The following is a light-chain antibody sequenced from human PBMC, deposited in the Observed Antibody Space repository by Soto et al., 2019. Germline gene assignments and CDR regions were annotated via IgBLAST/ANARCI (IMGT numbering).Light chain of an antibody. Sequence: DIVLTQSPATLSLSLGERATLTCRASQSVSSSLAWYQQKPGKAPKPLIYSASNWPSGVPARFSGSGSGTDFTLTISSLQSEDFAAYYCQQHKSYPRTFGQGTKVDIK. CDR1: QSVSSS. CDR2: SAS. J-gene: IGKJ1*01. V-gene: IGKV3-15*01. CDR3: QQHKSYPRT.